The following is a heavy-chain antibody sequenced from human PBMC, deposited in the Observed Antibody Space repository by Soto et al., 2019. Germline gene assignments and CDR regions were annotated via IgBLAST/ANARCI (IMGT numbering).Heavy chain of an antibody. CDR1: GGSISSYY. Sequence: QVQLQESGPGLVKPSETLSLTCTVSGGSISSYYWSWIRQPPGKGLEWIGYIYYSGSTNHNPSLKSRVTISVDTSKNQFSLKLSSVTAADTAVYYCARHDEIGGFDPWGQGTLVTVSS. V-gene: IGHV4-59*08. CDR3: ARHDEIGGFDP. CDR2: IYYSGST. J-gene: IGHJ5*02.